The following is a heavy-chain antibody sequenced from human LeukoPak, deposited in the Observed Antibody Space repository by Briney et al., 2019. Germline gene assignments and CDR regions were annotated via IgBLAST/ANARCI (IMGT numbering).Heavy chain of an antibody. D-gene: IGHD3-16*01. V-gene: IGHV3-66*01. CDR2: IYSGGST. CDR1: Y. J-gene: IGHJ4*02. Sequence: YMSXVRQAPGXGLXWVSVIYSGGSTYYADSVKGRFTISRDNSKNTLYLQMNSLRAEDTAVYYCARVESAMRGFDYWGQGTLVTVSS. CDR3: ARVESAMRGFDY.